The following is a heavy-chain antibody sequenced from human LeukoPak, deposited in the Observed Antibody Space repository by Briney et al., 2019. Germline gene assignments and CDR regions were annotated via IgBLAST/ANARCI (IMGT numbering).Heavy chain of an antibody. CDR3: ARGSAVVVTGLSSYYFDY. V-gene: IGHV3-11*01. CDR2: ISSSGSTI. CDR1: GFTFSDYY. D-gene: IGHD2-21*02. J-gene: IGHJ4*02. Sequence: GGSLRLSCAASGFTFSDYYMSWVRQAPGKGREWVSYISSSGSTIYYADSVKGRFTISRDNAKNSLYLQMNSLRAEDTAVYYCARGSAVVVTGLSSYYFDYWGQGTLVTVSS.